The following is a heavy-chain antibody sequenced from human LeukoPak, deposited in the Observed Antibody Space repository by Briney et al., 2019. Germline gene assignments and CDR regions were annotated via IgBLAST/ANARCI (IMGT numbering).Heavy chain of an antibody. CDR3: ARAAYYYDSSAGEYFDY. D-gene: IGHD3-22*01. CDR2: INSDGSST. Sequence: PGGSLRLSCAASGFTFSSYWMHWVRQAPGKGLVWVSHINSDGSSTNYADSVKGRFTISRDNSKNTLYLQMNSLRAEDTAVYYCARAAYYYDSSAGEYFDYWGQGTLVTVSS. CDR1: GFTFSSYW. J-gene: IGHJ4*02. V-gene: IGHV3-74*01.